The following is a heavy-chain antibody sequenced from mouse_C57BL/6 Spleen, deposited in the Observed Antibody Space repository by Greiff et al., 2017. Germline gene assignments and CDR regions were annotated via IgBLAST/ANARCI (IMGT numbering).Heavy chain of an antibody. Sequence: EVKVEESGGGLVQPGGSMKLSCVASGFTFSNYWMNWVRQSPEKGLEWVAQIRLKSDNYATHYAESVKGRFTISRDDSKSSVYLQMNNLRAEDTGIYYGTGPPYYYGSSYAYWGQGTLVTVSA. CDR3: TGPPYYYGSSYAY. CDR1: GFTFSNYW. J-gene: IGHJ3*01. D-gene: IGHD1-1*01. CDR2: IRLKSDNYAT. V-gene: IGHV6-3*01.